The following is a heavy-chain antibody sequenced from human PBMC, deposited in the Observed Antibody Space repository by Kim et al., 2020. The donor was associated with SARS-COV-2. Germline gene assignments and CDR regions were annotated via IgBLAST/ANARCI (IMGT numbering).Heavy chain of an antibody. D-gene: IGHD5-12*01. CDR3: AREPLVGGYGAHYYGMDV. V-gene: IGHV4-31*03. J-gene: IGHJ6*02. Sequence: SETLSLTCTVSGGSISSGGYYWSWIRQHPGKGLEWIGYIYYSGSTYYNPSLKSRVTISVDTSKNQFSLKLSSVTAADTAVYYCAREPLVGGYGAHYYGMDVWGQGTTVTVSS. CDR2: IYYSGST. CDR1: GGSISSGGYY.